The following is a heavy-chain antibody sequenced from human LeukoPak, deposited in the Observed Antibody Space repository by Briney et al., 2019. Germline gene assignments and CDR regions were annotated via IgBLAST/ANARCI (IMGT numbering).Heavy chain of an antibody. Sequence: GGSLRLSCEDSGFTFRSYEMNWVRQAPGKGLEWIAYLSSSGSAFSYADSVKGRFTIARDNAKNSVYLEMNSLRAEDTAVYYCAKGSRYYYDSSGYPEYFQHWGQGTLVTVSS. V-gene: IGHV3-48*03. CDR1: GFTFRSYE. J-gene: IGHJ1*01. CDR3: AKGSRYYYDSSGYPEYFQH. CDR2: LSSSGSAF. D-gene: IGHD3-22*01.